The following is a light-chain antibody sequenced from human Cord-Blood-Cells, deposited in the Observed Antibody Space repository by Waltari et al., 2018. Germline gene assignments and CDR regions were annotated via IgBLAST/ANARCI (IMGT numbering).Light chain of an antibody. Sequence: SYELTQPPSVSVSPGQTASITCSGDKLGDKYACWYQQKPGQSPVLVIYQDSKRPSGIPERFSGSNSGNTATLTISWTQAMDEADYYCQAWDSSTAWVFGGGTKLTAL. CDR3: QAWDSSTAWV. J-gene: IGLJ3*02. V-gene: IGLV3-1*01. CDR1: KLGDKY. CDR2: QDS.